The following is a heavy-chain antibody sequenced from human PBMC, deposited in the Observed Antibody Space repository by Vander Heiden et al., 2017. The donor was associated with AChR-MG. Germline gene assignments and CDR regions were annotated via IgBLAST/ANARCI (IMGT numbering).Heavy chain of an antibody. CDR3: ARDDDWNDVPGVYYYGMDV. J-gene: IGHJ6*02. D-gene: IGHD1-1*01. CDR1: GGTFSSSA. Sequence: QVQLVQSGAEVKKPGSSVKVSCKASGGTFSSSAISWVRPAPGQGLEWMGRIIPILGIANYAQKFQGRVTITADKSTSTAYMELSSLRSEDTAVYYCARDDDWNDVPGVYYYGMDVWGQGTTVTVSS. V-gene: IGHV1-69*04. CDR2: IIPILGIA.